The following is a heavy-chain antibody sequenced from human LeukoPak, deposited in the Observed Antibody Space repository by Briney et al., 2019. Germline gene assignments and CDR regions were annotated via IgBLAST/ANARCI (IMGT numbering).Heavy chain of an antibody. CDR1: GGSISGHY. J-gene: IGHJ4*02. Sequence: SETLSLTCTVSGGSISGHYWSWIRQPPGKGLESIGYIYYSGSTSYDPSLRGRVTMSVDMSKNQFSLKLSSVTAADTAVYYCARGGWSLDYWGQGTLVTVFS. CDR2: IYYSGST. CDR3: ARGGWSLDY. V-gene: IGHV4-59*08. D-gene: IGHD6-19*01.